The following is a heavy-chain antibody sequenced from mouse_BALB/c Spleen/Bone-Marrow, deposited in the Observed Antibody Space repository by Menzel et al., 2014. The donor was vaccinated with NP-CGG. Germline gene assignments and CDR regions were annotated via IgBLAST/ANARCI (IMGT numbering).Heavy chain of an antibody. CDR3: ARWTNWVGWNFNV. J-gene: IGHJ1*01. CDR1: GYTFTNYY. V-gene: IGHV1S81*02. Sequence: QVQLQQSGAELVKPGASVKLSCKASGYTFTNYYMYWLKQRPGQGLEWIGEINPSNGNTHFNENFMNKPTPTVDKSSSAACKQLSSLTSEDPAVYFCARWTNWVGWNFNVWGAGTPVTVAS. D-gene: IGHD4-1*01. CDR2: INPSNGNT.